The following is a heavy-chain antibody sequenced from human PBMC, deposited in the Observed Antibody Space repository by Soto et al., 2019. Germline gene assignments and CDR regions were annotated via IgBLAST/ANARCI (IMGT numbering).Heavy chain of an antibody. CDR1: GGSISPYY. D-gene: IGHD3-22*01. CDR3: ARPRSSGYAGEFDY. Sequence: PSETLSLTCTVSGGSISPYYWSWIQQPPGKGLEWIGFIYYSGSTNYNPSLKSRVTISVDTSQNQFSLMLTSVTAADTAVYYCARPRSSGYAGEFDYWGQGTLVTVSS. V-gene: IGHV4-59*01. CDR2: IYYSGST. J-gene: IGHJ4*02.